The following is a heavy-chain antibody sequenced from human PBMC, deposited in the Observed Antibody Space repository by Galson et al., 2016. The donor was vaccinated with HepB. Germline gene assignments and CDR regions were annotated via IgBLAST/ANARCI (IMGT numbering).Heavy chain of an antibody. CDR1: GLTFSNYG. CDR2: IWFDGSRQ. D-gene: IGHD2-15*01. V-gene: IGHV3-33*01. CDR3: ARDGPQYCSGGNCSPEDF. Sequence: SLRLSCAVSGLTFSNYGFHWVRQAPGKGLEWVSVIWFDGSRQYYADSVKGRFTISRDNSKNTLFLQMNSLRAEDTAVYYCARDGPQYCSGGNCSPEDFWGQGTLVTVSS. J-gene: IGHJ4*02.